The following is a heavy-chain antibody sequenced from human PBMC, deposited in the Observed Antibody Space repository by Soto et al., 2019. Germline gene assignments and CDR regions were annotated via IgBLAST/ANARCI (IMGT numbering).Heavy chain of an antibody. J-gene: IGHJ5*02. V-gene: IGHV1-18*01. CDR3: ARVVGALGHWFDP. Sequence: QVQLVQSGAEVKKPGASVKVSCKASGYNFNSYTISWVRQAPGQGLAWMGRISAYNGNTNYAQKLQGRLTMNTDTSTSTAYIELRSLRSVGPAVYHCARVVGALGHWFDPWGQGTLVTVSS. CDR1: GYNFNSYT. D-gene: IGHD1-26*01. CDR2: ISAYNGNT.